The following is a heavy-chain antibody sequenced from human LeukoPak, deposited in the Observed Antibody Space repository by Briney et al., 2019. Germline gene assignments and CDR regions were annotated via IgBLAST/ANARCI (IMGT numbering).Heavy chain of an antibody. CDR2: IHTIET. CDR3: ARGLRDEERYYKYYYMDV. D-gene: IGHD3-22*01. CDR1: GGSISGYF. V-gene: IGHV4-4*09. Sequence: SETLSLTCTISGGSISGYFGTWIRQASGKGPEWIGYIHTIETKYNPSLQSRVSMSIDTSKNQFSLNLRSVTAADTAVYYCARGLRDEERYYKYYYMDVWGKGTTVTVSS. J-gene: IGHJ6*03.